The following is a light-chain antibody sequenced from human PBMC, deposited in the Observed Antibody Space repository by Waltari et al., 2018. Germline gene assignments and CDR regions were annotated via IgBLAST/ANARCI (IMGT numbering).Light chain of an antibody. V-gene: IGLV8-61*01. Sequence: QTVVTQEPSFSVSPGGPVPLTCGLSSGSVSSDHHPSWYQQTPGQTPRTLIYTTNTRSSGVPDRFSGSILGNKAALTITGAQAEDESDYYCVLYMGFGISVFGGGTKLTVL. CDR3: VLYMGFGISV. J-gene: IGLJ3*02. CDR2: TTN. CDR1: SGSVSSDHH.